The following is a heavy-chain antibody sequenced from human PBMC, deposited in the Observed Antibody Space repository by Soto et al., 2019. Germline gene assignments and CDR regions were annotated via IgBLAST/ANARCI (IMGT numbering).Heavy chain of an antibody. CDR3: AREGYYYDSSGYYYFDY. Sequence: GGSLRLSCAASGFTFSSYWMHWVRQAPGKGPVWVSRINSDGSSTSYADSVKGRFTISRDNAKNTLYLQMNSLRAEDTAVYYCAREGYYYDSSGYYYFDYWGQGTLVTVSS. CDR2: INSDGSST. J-gene: IGHJ4*02. CDR1: GFTFSSYW. V-gene: IGHV3-74*01. D-gene: IGHD3-22*01.